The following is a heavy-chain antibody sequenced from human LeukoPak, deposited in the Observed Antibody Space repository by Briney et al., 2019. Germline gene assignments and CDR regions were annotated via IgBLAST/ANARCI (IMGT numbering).Heavy chain of an antibody. V-gene: IGHV4-59*01. J-gene: IGHJ4*02. CDR1: GGSISSYY. Sequence: SETLSLTCTVSGGSISSYYWSWIRQPPGKGLEWIGYIYYSGSTNYNPSLKSRVTISVDTSKNQFSLKLSSVTAADTAVYYCARYGSGSYSIDYWGQGTLVTVSS. CDR2: IYYSGST. D-gene: IGHD3-10*01. CDR3: ARYGSGSYSIDY.